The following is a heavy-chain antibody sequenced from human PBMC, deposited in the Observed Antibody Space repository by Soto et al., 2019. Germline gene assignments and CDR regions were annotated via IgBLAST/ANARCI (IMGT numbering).Heavy chain of an antibody. V-gene: IGHV1-46*01. Sequence: APVKGSCKESGNTFTKPFLYWVRQAPGEGLQWMGFINPSGGSPLYPQTFQGTVTMTSDTSTTTVYMELSSLRSEDTGVYYCARSRAPGASDAFDIWGQGTMVTVSS. CDR3: ARSRAPGASDAFDI. CDR1: GNTFTKPF. J-gene: IGHJ3*02. D-gene: IGHD2-8*02. CDR2: INPSGGSP.